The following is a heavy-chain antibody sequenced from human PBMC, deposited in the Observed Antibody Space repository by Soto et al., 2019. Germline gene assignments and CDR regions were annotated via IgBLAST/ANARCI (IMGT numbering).Heavy chain of an antibody. V-gene: IGHV3-23*01. CDR2: ISGSGGST. CDR3: AKDAVVVPATGAFDI. Sequence: EVQLLESGGGLVQPGGSLRLSCAASGFTFSSYAMSWVRQAPGKGLEWVSAISGSGGSTYYADSVKGRFTISRDNFKTTVYLQMTSLRAEDTAVYYCAKDAVVVPATGAFDIWGQGTMVTVSS. D-gene: IGHD2-2*01. J-gene: IGHJ3*02. CDR1: GFTFSSYA.